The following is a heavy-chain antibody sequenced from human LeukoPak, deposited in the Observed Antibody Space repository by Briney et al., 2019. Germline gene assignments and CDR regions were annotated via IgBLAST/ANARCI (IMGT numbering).Heavy chain of an antibody. CDR2: IYYTGST. J-gene: IGHJ3*02. CDR3: ARDTVGATFPGAFDI. V-gene: IGHV4-34*01. D-gene: IGHD1-26*01. Sequence: SETLSLTCAVYGGSFSGYYWSWIRQPPGKGLEWIGSIYYTGSTYYNPSLKSRVTISVHTSKNQFSLKLSSVTAADTAVYYCARDTVGATFPGAFDIWGQGTMVTVSS. CDR1: GGSFSGYY.